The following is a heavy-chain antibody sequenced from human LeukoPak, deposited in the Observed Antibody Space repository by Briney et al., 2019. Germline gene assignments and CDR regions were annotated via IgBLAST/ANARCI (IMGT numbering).Heavy chain of an antibody. CDR3: ARGRGEDGYNSLAIPLDY. V-gene: IGHV4-34*01. Sequence: SETPSLTCAVYGGSFSGYYWSWIRQPPGKGLEWIGEINHSGSTNYNPSLKSRVTISVDTSKNQFSLKLSSVTAADTAVYYCARGRGEDGYNSLAIPLDYWGQGTLVTVSS. CDR2: INHSGST. D-gene: IGHD5-12*01. CDR1: GGSFSGYY. J-gene: IGHJ4*02.